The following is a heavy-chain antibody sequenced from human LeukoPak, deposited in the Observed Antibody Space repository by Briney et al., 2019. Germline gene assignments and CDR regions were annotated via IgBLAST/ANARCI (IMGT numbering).Heavy chain of an antibody. CDR1: GYTFTGYY. Sequence: ASVKVSCKASGYTFTGYYMHWVRQAPGQGLEWMGWINPNSGGTNYAQKFQGRVTMTRDTSTSTVYMELSSLRSEDTAVYYCARPYGGNLYYFDYWGQGTLVTVSS. V-gene: IGHV1-2*02. CDR3: ARPYGGNLYYFDY. D-gene: IGHD4-23*01. J-gene: IGHJ4*02. CDR2: INPNSGGT.